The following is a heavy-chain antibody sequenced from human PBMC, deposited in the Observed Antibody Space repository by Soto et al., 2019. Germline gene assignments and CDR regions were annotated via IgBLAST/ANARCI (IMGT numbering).Heavy chain of an antibody. Sequence: EGQLVESGGRLVEPGGSLRLSCAASGFNFNVAWMNWVRQAPGKGLEWLGRIKSKGGGETTEYVAFVKGRFTISRDDSKNTLYLQMHSLKSEDTAVYYCTKVLALPPNDAFDIWAKGQWSPSLQ. CDR1: GFNFNVAW. J-gene: IGHJ3*02. CDR3: TKVLALPPNDAFDI. CDR2: IKSKGGGETT. D-gene: IGHD3-3*02. V-gene: IGHV3-15*01.